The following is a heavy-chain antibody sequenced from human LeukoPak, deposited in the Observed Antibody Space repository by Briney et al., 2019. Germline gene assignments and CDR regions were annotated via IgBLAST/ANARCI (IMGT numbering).Heavy chain of an antibody. CDR2: ISGSGGST. J-gene: IGHJ6*02. CDR1: GFTFSSYA. Sequence: GGSLRLSCAASGFTFSSYAMSWVRQAPGKVLEWVSAISGSGGSTYYADSVKGRFTISRDNAKNSLYLQMNSLRDEDTAVYYCARDYYGMDVWGQGTTVTVSS. V-gene: IGHV3-23*01. CDR3: ARDYYGMDV.